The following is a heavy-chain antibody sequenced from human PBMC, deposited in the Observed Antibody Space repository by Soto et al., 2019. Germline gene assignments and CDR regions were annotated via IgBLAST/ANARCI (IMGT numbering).Heavy chain of an antibody. V-gene: IGHV4-61*01. CDR2: MYHSGIT. CDR1: GAPVSSETHF. D-gene: IGHD2-15*01. CDR3: AREDMSWTYSFDY. J-gene: IGHJ4*02. Sequence: SETLSLTCTVSGAPVSSETHFWTWSRQPPGKGLEWIAYMYHSGITNSNPALKSRVTLSVDKSRNQFSLSLNSVTAADTAVYYCAREDMSWTYSFDYWGPRTQVTVSS.